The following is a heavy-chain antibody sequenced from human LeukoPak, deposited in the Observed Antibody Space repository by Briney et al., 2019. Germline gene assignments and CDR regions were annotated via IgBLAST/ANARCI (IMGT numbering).Heavy chain of an antibody. CDR3: ARRVEAAVGTWDY. J-gene: IGHJ4*02. V-gene: IGHV3-7*01. Sequence: GGSLRLSCAASGFTFSTYWMTWVRQAPGKGLEWVANIKPDGSEKYFVDSVKGRFTISRDNAKNSLYLQMNSLRAEDTALYYCARRVEAAVGTWDYWGQGTLVTVSS. CDR1: GFTFSTYW. D-gene: IGHD6-13*01. CDR2: IKPDGSEK.